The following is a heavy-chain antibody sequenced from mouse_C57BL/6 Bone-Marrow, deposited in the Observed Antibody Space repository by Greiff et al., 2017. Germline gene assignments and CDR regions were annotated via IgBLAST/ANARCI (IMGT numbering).Heavy chain of an antibody. V-gene: IGHV1-39*01. D-gene: IGHD2-4*01. CDR2: INPNYGTT. J-gene: IGHJ4*01. Sequence: VQLQQSGPELVKPGASVKISCKASGYSFTDYNMNWVKQSNGKNLEWIGVINPNYGTTSYNQKFKGKATLTVDQSSRTAYMQLNSLTSEDAAVYYGAIGYDYDYAMDYWGQGTSVTVSS. CDR3: AIGYDYDYAMDY. CDR1: GYSFTDYN.